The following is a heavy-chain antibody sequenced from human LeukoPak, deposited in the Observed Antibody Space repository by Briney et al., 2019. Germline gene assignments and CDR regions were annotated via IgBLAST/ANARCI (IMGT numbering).Heavy chain of an antibody. CDR3: ASLYYYDSSGYSLAFDY. Sequence: ASVKVSCKAPGGTFSSYAISWVRQAPGQGLEWMGWINPNSGGTNYAQKFQGRVTMTRDTSISTAYMELSRLRSDDTAVYYCASLYYYDSSGYSLAFDYWGQGTLVTVSS. CDR2: INPNSGGT. D-gene: IGHD3-22*01. CDR1: GGTFSSYA. J-gene: IGHJ4*02. V-gene: IGHV1-2*02.